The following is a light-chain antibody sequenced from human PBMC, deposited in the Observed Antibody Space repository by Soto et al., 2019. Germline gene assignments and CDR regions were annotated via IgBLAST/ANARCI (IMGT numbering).Light chain of an antibody. J-gene: IGKJ1*01. CDR2: GAS. V-gene: IGKV1-39*01. CDR1: QTISTY. CDR3: QQSFSTPRT. Sequence: DIQMTQSPSPLSASVGDRVTITCRASQTISTYLNWYQQKPGKAPKLLIYGASSLQSGVPSRFSGSGSVTDFTLTISSLQPEDFGTYYCQQSFSTPRTFGQGTKVDI.